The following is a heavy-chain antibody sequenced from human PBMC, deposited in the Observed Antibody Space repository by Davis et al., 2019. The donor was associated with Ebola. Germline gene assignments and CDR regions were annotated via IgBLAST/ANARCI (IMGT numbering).Heavy chain of an antibody. CDR1: GGSFSGYY. CDR2: INHSGST. D-gene: IGHD3-22*01. J-gene: IGHJ6*02. Sequence: PSETLSLTCAVYGGSFSGYYWSWIRQPPGKGLEWIGEINHSGSTNYNPSLKSRVTISVDTSKNQFSLKLSSVTAADTAVYYCARDVGRSHYYDSSGYPYYYYGMDVWGQGTTVTVSS. CDR3: ARDVGRSHYYDSSGYPYYYYGMDV. V-gene: IGHV4-34*01.